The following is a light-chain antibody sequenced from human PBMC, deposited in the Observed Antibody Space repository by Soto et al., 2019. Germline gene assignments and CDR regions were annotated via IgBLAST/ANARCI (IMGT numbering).Light chain of an antibody. V-gene: IGLV1-47*01. CDR3: AACDDSLSSWV. CDR2: RNN. Sequence: QSVLTQPPSASGTPGQRVTISCSGSSSNIGSNYVYWYQQLPGTAPKLLIYRNNQRASGVPDRFSGSKSGTSASLAISGLRSEDEADYYCAACDDSLSSWVFGGGTKLTVL. J-gene: IGLJ3*02. CDR1: SSNIGSNY.